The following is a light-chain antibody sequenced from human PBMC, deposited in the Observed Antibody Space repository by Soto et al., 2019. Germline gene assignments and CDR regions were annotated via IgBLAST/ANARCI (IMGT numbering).Light chain of an antibody. V-gene: IGLV2-23*02. CDR1: SSNVGSYKL. Sequence: SALTQPASVSGSPGQSITISCTGTSSNVGSYKLVSWYQQHPGKAPKLMIFEVNKRPSGVSNRFSGSKSGNTASLTISGLKVEDEADYYCCSSGGSPTYVFGTGTKLTV. J-gene: IGLJ1*01. CDR2: EVN. CDR3: CSSGGSPTYV.